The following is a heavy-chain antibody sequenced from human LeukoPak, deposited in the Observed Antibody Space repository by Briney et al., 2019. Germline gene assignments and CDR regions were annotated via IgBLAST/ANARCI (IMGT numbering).Heavy chain of an antibody. Sequence: SVEASCKASGGTFSSYAISWVRQAPGQGLEWMGRIIPIFGTANYAQKFQGRVTITTDESTSTAYMELSSLRSEDTAVYYCARVGVEATSPFGYWGQGTLVTVSS. D-gene: IGHD1-26*01. CDR2: IIPIFGTA. V-gene: IGHV1-69*05. CDR1: GGTFSSYA. J-gene: IGHJ4*02. CDR3: ARVGVEATSPFGY.